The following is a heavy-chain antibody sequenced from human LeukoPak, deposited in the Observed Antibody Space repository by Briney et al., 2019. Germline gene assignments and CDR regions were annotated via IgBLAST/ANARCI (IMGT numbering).Heavy chain of an antibody. CDR3: ARDPGDY. V-gene: IGHV4-59*01. J-gene: IGHJ4*02. Sequence: GLEWIGYIYYSGSTNYNPSLKSRVTISVDTSKNQFSLKLSSVTAADTAVYYCARDPGDYWGQGTLVTVSS. CDR2: IYYSGST.